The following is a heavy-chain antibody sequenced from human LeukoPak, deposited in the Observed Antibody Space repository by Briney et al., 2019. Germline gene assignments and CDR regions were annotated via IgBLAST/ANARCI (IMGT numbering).Heavy chain of an antibody. CDR3: ARERMVGAIFDY. D-gene: IGHD1-26*01. J-gene: IGHJ4*02. V-gene: IGHV1-69*05. CDR1: GGTFSSYA. Sequence: SVKVSCKASGGTFSSYAISWVRQAPGQGLEWMGGIIPIFGTANYAQKFQGRVTITTDESTSTAYMELSSLRSEDTAVYYCARERMVGAIFDYWGQGPLVTVS. CDR2: IIPIFGTA.